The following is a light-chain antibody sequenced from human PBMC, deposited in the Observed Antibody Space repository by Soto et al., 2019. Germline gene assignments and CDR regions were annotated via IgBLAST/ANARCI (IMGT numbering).Light chain of an antibody. Sequence: QSALTQPASVSGSPGQSITMSCAGASSDVGSYNLVSWYQQYPGKAPKLIIYEGNKRPSGVSNRFSGSGSGNTASLTIPGLQAEDADDYSCCSYTGSSTSFGGGTKLTVL. V-gene: IGLV2-23*01. CDR3: CSYTGSSTS. CDR1: SSDVGSYNL. CDR2: EGN. J-gene: IGLJ3*02.